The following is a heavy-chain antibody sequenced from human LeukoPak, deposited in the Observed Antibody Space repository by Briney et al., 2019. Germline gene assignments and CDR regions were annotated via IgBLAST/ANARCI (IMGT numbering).Heavy chain of an antibody. J-gene: IGHJ4*02. Sequence: PSETLPLTCTVSGGSISSSSYYWGWIRQPPGKGLEWIGSIYYSGSTYYNPSLKSRVTISVDTSKNQFSLKLSSVTPADTAVYYCARQVYSSSWSYYFDYWGQGTLVTVSS. CDR1: GGSISSSSYY. V-gene: IGHV4-39*07. CDR2: IYYSGST. D-gene: IGHD6-13*01. CDR3: ARQVYSSSWSYYFDY.